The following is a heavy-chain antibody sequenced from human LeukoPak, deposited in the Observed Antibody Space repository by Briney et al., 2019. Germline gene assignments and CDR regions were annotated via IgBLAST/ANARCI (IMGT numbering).Heavy chain of an antibody. CDR3: AKGRLNFDY. J-gene: IGHJ4*02. CDR1: GFTFSSYG. CDR2: ISYDGSNK. Sequence: GGSLRLSCAASGFTFSSYGMHWVRQAPGKGLEWVAVISYDGSNKYYADSVKGRFTISRDNSKNTLYLQMNSPRAEDTAVYYCAKGRLNFDYRGQGTLVTVSS. V-gene: IGHV3-30*18. D-gene: IGHD3-22*01.